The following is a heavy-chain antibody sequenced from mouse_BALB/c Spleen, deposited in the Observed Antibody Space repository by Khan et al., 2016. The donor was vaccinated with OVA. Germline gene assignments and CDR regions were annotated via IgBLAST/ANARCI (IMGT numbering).Heavy chain of an antibody. V-gene: IGHV1S81*02. Sequence: QVQLQQPGAELVKRGASVKLSCKASGYTFTNYWVHWVKQRPGQGLEWIGEVYPGDGRADYNEKFKTKATLTVDKSSNTAFMQLSSLTSEDSAVYSCARNAYFGNYFDSWGQGTTLTVSS. CDR2: VYPGDGRA. CDR1: GYTFTNYW. CDR3: ARNAYFGNYFDS. D-gene: IGHD2-10*01. J-gene: IGHJ2*01.